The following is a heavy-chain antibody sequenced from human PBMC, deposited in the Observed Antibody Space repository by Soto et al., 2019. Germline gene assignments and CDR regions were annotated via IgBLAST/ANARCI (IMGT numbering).Heavy chain of an antibody. V-gene: IGHV3-64*04. CDR2: IYSDGGSS. J-gene: IGHJ6*02. Sequence: GGYLSLSCSSSGFPFRRYMMHLVRQAPGKGLQYISAIYSDGGSSYHAESVKGRFTISRDNAKNSLYLQMNSLGVEDTAVYYCARDRGYDDHDYYYNAMDVWGQGATVNVS. CDR1: GFPFRRYM. D-gene: IGHD2-15*01. CDR3: ARDRGYDDHDYYYNAMDV.